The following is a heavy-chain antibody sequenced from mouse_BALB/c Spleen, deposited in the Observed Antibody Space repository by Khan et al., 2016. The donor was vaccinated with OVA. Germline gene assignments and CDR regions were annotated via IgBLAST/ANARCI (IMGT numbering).Heavy chain of an antibody. J-gene: IGHJ4*01. Sequence: VQLQQSGPGLVAPSQSLSITCTVSGFSLTSYGVHWVRQPPGKGLEWLGVIWAGGSTNYNSALMSRLSISRDKSKSQVFLKMNSLQTGDTATYYCARGDGYYADAMDYWGQGTSGTVSS. V-gene: IGHV2-9*02. CDR3: ARGDGYYADAMDY. CDR2: IWAGGST. CDR1: GFSLTSYG. D-gene: IGHD2-3*01.